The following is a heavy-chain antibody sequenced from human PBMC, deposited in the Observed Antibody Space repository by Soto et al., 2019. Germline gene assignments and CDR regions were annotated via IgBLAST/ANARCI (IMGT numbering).Heavy chain of an antibody. CDR1: GGSISSYY. J-gene: IGHJ5*02. V-gene: IGHV4-59*08. D-gene: IGHD6-19*01. CDR2: IYYSGST. Sequence: SETLSLTCTVSGGSISSYYWSWIRQPPGKGLEWIGYIYYSGSTNYNPSLKSRVTISVDTSKNQFSLKLSSVTAADTAVYYCARQVAGKFDYWFDPWGQGTLVTVSS. CDR3: ARQVAGKFDYWFDP.